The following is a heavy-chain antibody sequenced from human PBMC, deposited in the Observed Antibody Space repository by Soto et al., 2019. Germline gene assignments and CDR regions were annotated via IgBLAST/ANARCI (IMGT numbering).Heavy chain of an antibody. CDR2: INPNSGGT. J-gene: IGHJ4*02. Sequence: ASVKVSCKASGYTFTGYYMHWVRQAPGQGLEWMGWINPNSGGTNYAQKFQGWVTMTRDTSISTAYMELSRLRSDDTAVYYCARFPADFGGWYFNYCGKGSLVTVAS. CDR1: GYTFTGYY. D-gene: IGHD6-19*01. CDR3: ARFPADFGGWYFNY. V-gene: IGHV1-2*04.